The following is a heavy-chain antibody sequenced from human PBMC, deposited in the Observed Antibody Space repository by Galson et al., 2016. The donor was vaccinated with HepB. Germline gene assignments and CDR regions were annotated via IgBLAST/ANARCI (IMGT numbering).Heavy chain of an antibody. CDR1: GYSISNGYY. CDR3: TRGRGVRYGSGWSPAASFGF. D-gene: IGHD6-19*01. Sequence: SETLYLTCTVSGYSISNGYYWDWIRQPPGGGLEWIATIYFDGNIYYNPSLKSRVSMSLDMSKNQFSLELRSVTATDTALYYCTRGRGVRYGSGWSPAASFGFWGQGSMVTGSS. CDR2: IYFDGNI. J-gene: IGHJ3*01. V-gene: IGHV4-38-2*02.